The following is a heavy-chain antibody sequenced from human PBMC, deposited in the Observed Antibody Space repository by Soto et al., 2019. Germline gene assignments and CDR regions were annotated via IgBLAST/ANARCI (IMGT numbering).Heavy chain of an antibody. CDR2: MNPNSGKT. CDR1: GGTFSSYT. V-gene: IGHV1-8*02. CDR3: ARVAYEYSTSPNWFDP. Sequence: AASVKVSCKASGGTFSSYTINWVRQATGQGLEWMGWMNPNSGKTGYAQKFQGRVTMTRNASISTAYMELSRLRSEDTAVYYCARVAYEYSTSPNWFDPWGQGTLVTVSS. D-gene: IGHD6-6*01. J-gene: IGHJ5*02.